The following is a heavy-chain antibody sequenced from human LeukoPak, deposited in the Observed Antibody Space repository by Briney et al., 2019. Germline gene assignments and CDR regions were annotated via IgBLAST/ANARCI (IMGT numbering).Heavy chain of an antibody. Sequence: SETLSLTCTVSGGSISSSSYYWGWIRQAPGKGLEWIGSIYYSGSTYYNPSLKSRVTISVDTSKNQFSLQLTSVTSGDTAIYYCARQTSSWNPWGQGTPVTVSS. CDR2: IYYSGST. CDR1: GGSISSSSYY. V-gene: IGHV4-39*01. J-gene: IGHJ5*02. CDR3: ARQTSSWNP. D-gene: IGHD6-13*01.